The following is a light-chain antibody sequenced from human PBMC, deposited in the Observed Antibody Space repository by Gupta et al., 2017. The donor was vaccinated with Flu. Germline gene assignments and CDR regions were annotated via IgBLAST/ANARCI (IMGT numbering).Light chain of an antibody. V-gene: IGLV2-8*01. CDR3: SSYAGSNNWV. CDR2: EVS. Sequence: SATISCTGTSSDVGGYKYVSAYQQHPGKAPKLMIYEVSKRPAVVPDRFSGSKSGNTASLTVSGLPAEDEADYYCSSYAGSNNWVFGGGTELTVL. CDR1: SSDVGGYKY. J-gene: IGLJ3*02.